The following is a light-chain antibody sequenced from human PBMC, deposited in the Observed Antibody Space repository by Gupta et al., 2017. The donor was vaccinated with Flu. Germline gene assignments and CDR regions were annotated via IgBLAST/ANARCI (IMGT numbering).Light chain of an antibody. CDR2: DDN. CDR1: SGSIASIC. V-gene: IGLV6-57*01. J-gene: IGLJ1*01. CDR3: QADDSSGNCV. Sequence: FMLTQPHSVSESPGKTVTISCTRSSGSIASICVQWSQPRPGSSPTTVIYDDNQRRSGAPDRFSRSIDSSSNSTAPTISGRKTEDEADYYCQADDSSGNCVFGTGTKVTVL.